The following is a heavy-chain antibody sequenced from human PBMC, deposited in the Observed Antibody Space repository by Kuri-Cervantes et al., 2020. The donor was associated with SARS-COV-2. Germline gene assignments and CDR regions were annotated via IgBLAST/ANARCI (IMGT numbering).Heavy chain of an antibody. CDR2: IRSKAYGGTT. CDR1: GFTFGDYA. D-gene: IGHD4-11*01. J-gene: IGHJ2*01. Sequence: GGSLRLSCTASGFTFGDYAMSWFRQAPGKGLEWVGFIRSKAYGGTTEYAASVKGRFTISRDDSKSIAYLQMNSLKTEDTAVYYCASVSYSNYDWYFDLWGRGTLVTVSS. V-gene: IGHV3-49*03. CDR3: ASVSYSNYDWYFDL.